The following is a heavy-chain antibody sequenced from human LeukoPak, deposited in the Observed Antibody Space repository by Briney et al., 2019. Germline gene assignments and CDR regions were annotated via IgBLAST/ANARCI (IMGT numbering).Heavy chain of an antibody. CDR2: ISGSGDST. CDR1: GFTFSNYA. V-gene: IGHV3-23*01. J-gene: IGHJ4*02. CDR3: AKAPGRSITIFGVATGPFDY. Sequence: SGGSLRLSCAASGFTFSNYAMSWVRQAPGKGLEKISSISGSGDSTFHADSVKGRFTISRDNSKNTLYLQMNSLRAEDTAVYYCAKAPGRSITIFGVATGPFDYWGQGTLVTVSS. D-gene: IGHD3-3*01.